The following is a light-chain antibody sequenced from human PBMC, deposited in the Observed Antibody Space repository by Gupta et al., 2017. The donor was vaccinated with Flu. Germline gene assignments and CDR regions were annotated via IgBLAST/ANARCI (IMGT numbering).Light chain of an antibody. CDR2: GAS. CDR1: HFISSN. Sequence: EIVMTQTPAALSVSPGERATLSCRASHFISSNLAWYQQKPGQPPRLLIHGASIRAADFPARFSGSGFGTEFTLTISSRQSEDSAVYYCQQYNDWPPITFGGGTKVEIK. J-gene: IGKJ4*01. V-gene: IGKV3-15*01. CDR3: QQYNDWPPIT.